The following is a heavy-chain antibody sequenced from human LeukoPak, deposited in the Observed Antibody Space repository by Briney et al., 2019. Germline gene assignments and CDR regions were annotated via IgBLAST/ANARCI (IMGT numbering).Heavy chain of an antibody. D-gene: IGHD2-15*01. J-gene: IGHJ6*02. CDR3: TRGCSGGSCSRDAMDV. CDR1: GYSFSSDW. CDR2: IFPIDSET. V-gene: IGHV5-51*01. Sequence: GESLKISCKASGYSFSSDWIAWVRQMPGKGLEWMGIIFPIDSETTYSPSFQGQVTISANKSISTAYLQWSSLKASDTAMYYCTRGCSGGSCSRDAMDVWGQGTMVTVSS.